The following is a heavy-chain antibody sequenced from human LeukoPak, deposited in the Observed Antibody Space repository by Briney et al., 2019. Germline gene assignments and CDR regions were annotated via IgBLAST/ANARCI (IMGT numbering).Heavy chain of an antibody. D-gene: IGHD3-22*01. CDR3: ARFTSGYYGYFDY. V-gene: IGHV1-18*01. Sequence: GASVKVSCKASGYTFTSYGISWVRQAPGQGLEWMGWISAYNGNTNYAQKYQGRVTITRDTSISTAYMELSRLRSDDTAVYYCARFTSGYYGYFDYWGQGTLVTVSS. J-gene: IGHJ4*02. CDR1: GYTFTSYG. CDR2: ISAYNGNT.